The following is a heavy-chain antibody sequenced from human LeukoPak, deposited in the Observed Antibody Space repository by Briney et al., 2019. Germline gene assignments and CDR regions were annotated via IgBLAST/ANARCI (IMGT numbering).Heavy chain of an antibody. Sequence: PGGSLRLSCAASGFTFSDYYMSWIRQAPGKGLEWVSYISSSGSTIYYADSVKGRFTTSRDNSKNTLYLQMNSLRAEDTAVYYCAKDIFEGYYDILTGYYGIYYYYGMDVWGQGTTVTVSS. J-gene: IGHJ6*02. V-gene: IGHV3-11*04. CDR2: ISSSGSTI. CDR3: AKDIFEGYYDILTGYYGIYYYYGMDV. D-gene: IGHD3-9*01. CDR1: GFTFSDYY.